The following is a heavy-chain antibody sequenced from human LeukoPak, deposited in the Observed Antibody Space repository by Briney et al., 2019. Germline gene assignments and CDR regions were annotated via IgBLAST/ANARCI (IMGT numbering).Heavy chain of an antibody. CDR2: IYYSGST. CDR3: ARHLIGAVFDY. J-gene: IGHJ4*02. V-gene: IGHV4-59*08. Sequence: PSETLSLTCTVSGGSISSYYWSWIRQPPGEGLEWIGYIYYSGSTNYNPSLKSRVTISVDTSKNQFSLKLSSVTAADTAVYYCARHLIGAVFDYWGQGTLVTVSS. D-gene: IGHD1-26*01. CDR1: GGSISSYY.